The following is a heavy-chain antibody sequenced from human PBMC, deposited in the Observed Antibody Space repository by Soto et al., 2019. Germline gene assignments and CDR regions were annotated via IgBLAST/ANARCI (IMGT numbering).Heavy chain of an antibody. CDR3: ARVVLPRPIGGYNWFDP. Sequence: PSETLPLTCAASGGSLSSGGYSWSWIRQPPGKGLEWIGYIYHSGSTFYNPSLKSRVTISIDKSKHQFSLKLGSVTAADTAVYYCARVVLPRPIGGYNWFDPWGQGTQVTVSS. J-gene: IGHJ5*02. CDR2: IYHSGST. D-gene: IGHD3-16*01. V-gene: IGHV4-30-2*01. CDR1: GGSLSSGGYS.